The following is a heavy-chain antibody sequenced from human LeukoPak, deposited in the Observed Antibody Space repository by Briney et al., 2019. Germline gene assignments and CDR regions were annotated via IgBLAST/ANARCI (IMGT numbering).Heavy chain of an antibody. CDR1: GGSISSYY. Sequence: KPSETLSLTCTFSGGSISSYYWSWIRQPAGKGLEWIGRIYTSGSTKYNPSLKSRVTISVDTSKKQFSLKLSSVTAADTAVYYCARTYCGGDCRGYYYHYYMDVWGKGTTVTISS. CDR3: ARTYCGGDCRGYYYHYYMDV. CDR2: IYTSGST. J-gene: IGHJ6*03. V-gene: IGHV4-4*07. D-gene: IGHD2-21*02.